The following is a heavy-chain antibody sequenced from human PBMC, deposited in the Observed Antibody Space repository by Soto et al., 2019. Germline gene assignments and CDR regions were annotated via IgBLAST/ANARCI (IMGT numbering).Heavy chain of an antibody. D-gene: IGHD6-6*01. Sequence: ASVKVSCKASGYTFTGYYMHWVRQAPGQGLEWMGWINPNSGGTNYAQKFQGWVTMTRDTSISTAYMELSRLRSDDTAVYYCARAASIAASEAYNWFDPWGQGTLVTVCS. CDR1: GYTFTGYY. CDR2: INPNSGGT. J-gene: IGHJ5*02. V-gene: IGHV1-2*04. CDR3: ARAASIAASEAYNWFDP.